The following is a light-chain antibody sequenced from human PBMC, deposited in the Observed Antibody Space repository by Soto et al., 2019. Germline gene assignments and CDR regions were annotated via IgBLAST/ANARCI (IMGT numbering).Light chain of an antibody. CDR3: QQYNNWPPIT. CDR2: DAS. V-gene: IGKV3D-15*01. Sequence: EIVMTQSPATLSVSPGARATLSCRASQSVSINLAWYQQKPGQAPRLLIYDASTRATGVPARFSGSGSGTEFTLAISSLQSEDFAVYYCQQYNNWPPITFGQGTRLEIK. CDR1: QSVSIN. J-gene: IGKJ5*01.